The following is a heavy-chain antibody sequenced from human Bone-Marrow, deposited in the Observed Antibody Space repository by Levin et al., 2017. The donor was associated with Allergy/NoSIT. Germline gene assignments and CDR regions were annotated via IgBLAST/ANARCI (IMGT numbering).Heavy chain of an antibody. D-gene: IGHD4-23*01. CDR1: GFTFRTYS. V-gene: IGHV3-48*02. J-gene: IGHJ6*02. CDR3: ARVGGTTPLSYYYYMDV. Sequence: LSLPCEASGFTFRTYSMNWVRQAPGKGLEWLSYISSTSGTIYQADSVKGRFTISRDNAKNSLYLQMNSLRDEDTAVYFCARVGGTTPLSYYYYMDVWGQGTTVTVSS. CDR2: ISSTSGTI.